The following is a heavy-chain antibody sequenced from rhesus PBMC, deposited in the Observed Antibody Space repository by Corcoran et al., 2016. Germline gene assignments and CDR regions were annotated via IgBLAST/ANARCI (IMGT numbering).Heavy chain of an antibody. V-gene: IGHV3-178*01. J-gene: IGHJ3*01. CDR1: GFTFSDYY. D-gene: IGHD6-25*01. CDR2: ISNGGGRT. Sequence: EVQLVESGGGLAKPGGSLRLSCAASGFTFSDYYMDWVRQAPGKGLEWVSRISNGGGRTWYADAVKGGFTISRENAKNTLYFQMNSLRSEDTAVYYCALLGGGGSWDDAFDFWGQGLRVTVSS. CDR3: ALLGGGGSWDDAFDF.